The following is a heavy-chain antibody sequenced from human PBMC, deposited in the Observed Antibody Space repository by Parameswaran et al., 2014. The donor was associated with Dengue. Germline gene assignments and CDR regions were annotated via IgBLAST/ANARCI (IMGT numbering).Heavy chain of an antibody. Sequence: AISSARWIRQPPGKGLEWIGYIYYSGSTNYNPSLKSRVTISVDTSKNQFSLKLSSVTAADTAVYYCARVEDDLDSSGSIHFDYWGQGTLVTVSS. CDR1: AISSA. D-gene: IGHD3-22*01. V-gene: IGHV4-59*01. CDR2: IYYSGST. CDR3: ARVEDDLDSSGSIHFDY. J-gene: IGHJ4*02.